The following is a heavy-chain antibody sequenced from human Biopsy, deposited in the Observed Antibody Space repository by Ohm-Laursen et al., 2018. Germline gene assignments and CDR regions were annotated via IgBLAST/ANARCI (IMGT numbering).Heavy chain of an antibody. Sequence: SLRLSCVAPGFTFNVYSIVWVRQAPGKGLEWVSSITSRTSSTYYADSVKGRVTISRDNANNSVSLQMNNLRVDDTAVYYCARWYGDLFYYYNGMDVWGQGTTVTVSS. CDR1: GFTFNVYS. J-gene: IGHJ6*02. CDR3: ARWYGDLFYYYNGMDV. V-gene: IGHV3-21*01. D-gene: IGHD3-10*01. CDR2: ITSRTSST.